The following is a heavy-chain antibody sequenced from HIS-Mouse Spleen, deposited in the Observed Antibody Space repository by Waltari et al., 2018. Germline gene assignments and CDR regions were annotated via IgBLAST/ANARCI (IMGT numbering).Heavy chain of an antibody. CDR2: LDPEDGET. Sequence: QVQLVPSGAEVEKPGASVKVSCKVSGVTLTSFSMPGVRQAPVKGLGGMGGLDPEDGETIYAQKFQGRVTMTEDTSTDTAYMELSSLRSEDTAVYYCATDRGSAFDIWGQGTMVTVSS. CDR1: GVTLTSFS. D-gene: IGHD3-10*01. V-gene: IGHV1-24*01. CDR3: ATDRGSAFDI. J-gene: IGHJ3*02.